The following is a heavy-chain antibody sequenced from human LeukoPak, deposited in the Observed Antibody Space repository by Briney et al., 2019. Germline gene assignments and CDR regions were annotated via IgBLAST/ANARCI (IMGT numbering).Heavy chain of an antibody. CDR3: ARRDYYDSSGHYGEVY. J-gene: IGHJ4*02. CDR2: IYPGDSDT. Sequence: GESLKISCKGSGYSFTSYWIGWVRQMPGKGLEWMGIIYPGDSDTRYSPSFQGQVTISADKSISTAYLQWSSLKASGTAMYYCARRDYYDSSGHYGEVYWGQGTLVTVSS. CDR1: GYSFTSYW. D-gene: IGHD3-22*01. V-gene: IGHV5-51*01.